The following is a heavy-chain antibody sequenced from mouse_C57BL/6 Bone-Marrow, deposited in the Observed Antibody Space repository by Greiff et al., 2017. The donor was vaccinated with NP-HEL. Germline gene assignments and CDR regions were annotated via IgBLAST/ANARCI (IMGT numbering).Heavy chain of an antibody. Sequence: EVLLVESGGGLVQPGGSLKLSCAASGIDFSRYWMSWVRRAPGKGLEWIGKINPDSSTINYAPSLKDKFTIYRDNAKNTLYLQMSKVRSEDTALYNCARLRVYDGDWWWFDFWGTGTAVTVSA. CDR1: GIDFSRYW. V-gene: IGHV4-1*01. J-gene: IGHJ1*03. CDR3: ARLRVYDGDWWWFDF. D-gene: IGHD2-13*01. CDR2: INPDSSTI.